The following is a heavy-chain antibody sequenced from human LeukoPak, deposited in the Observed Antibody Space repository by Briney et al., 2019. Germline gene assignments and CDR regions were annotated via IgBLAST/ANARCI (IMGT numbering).Heavy chain of an antibody. CDR2: ISGSGGST. J-gene: IGHJ4*02. CDR3: TKTDIGYCSSLRCPHFDC. CDR1: GFTFSSYA. V-gene: IGHV3-23*01. Sequence: GGSLRLSCAASGFTFSSYAMSWVRQAPGKGLEWVSGISGSGGSTYYADSVKGRFTISRDNSENTLHLQMNSLRAEDTAVYYCTKTDIGYCSSLRCPHFDCWGQGTLVTVSS. D-gene: IGHD2-2*01.